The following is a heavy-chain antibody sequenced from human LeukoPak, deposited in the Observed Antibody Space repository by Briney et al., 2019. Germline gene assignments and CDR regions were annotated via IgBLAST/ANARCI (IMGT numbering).Heavy chain of an antibody. D-gene: IGHD5-12*01. J-gene: IGHJ4*02. CDR3: ARDSGYEALDY. CDR1: GFTFSSYS. CDR2: ISSSSSYI. V-gene: IGHV3-21*01. Sequence: GGSLRLSCAPSGFTFSSYSMNWVRPAPGKGLEWVSSISSSSSYIYYADSVKGRFTISRDNAKNSLYLQMNSLRAGDTSVYYCARDSGYEALDYWGQGTLVTVSS.